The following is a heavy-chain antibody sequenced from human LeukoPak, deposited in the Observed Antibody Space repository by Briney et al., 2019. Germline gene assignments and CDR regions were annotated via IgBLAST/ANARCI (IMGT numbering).Heavy chain of an antibody. CDR3: ARGTGYDYIWGSYRYYYFDY. J-gene: IGHJ4*02. V-gene: IGHV1-8*01. CDR1: GYTFTSYD. Sequence: ASVKVSCKASGYTFTSYDINWVRQATGQGLEWMGWMNPNSGNTGYAQKFQGRVTMTRNNSISTAYMELSSLRSEDTAVYYCARGTGYDYIWGSYRYYYFDYWGQGTLVTVSS. CDR2: MNPNSGNT. D-gene: IGHD3-16*02.